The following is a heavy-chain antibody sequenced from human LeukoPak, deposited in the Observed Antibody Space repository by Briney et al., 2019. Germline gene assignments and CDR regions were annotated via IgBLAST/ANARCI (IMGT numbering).Heavy chain of an antibody. J-gene: IGHJ3*02. D-gene: IGHD4-17*01. CDR1: GGTFSSYA. V-gene: IGHV1-69*01. CDR3: ARDFNQLGYGDYVNDAFDI. Sequence: GASVKVSCKASGGTFSSYAISWVRQAPGQGLEWMGGIIPIFGTANYAQKFQGRVTITADESTSTAYMELSSLRSEDTAVYYCARDFNQLGYGDYVNDAFDIWGQGTMVTVSS. CDR2: IIPIFGTA.